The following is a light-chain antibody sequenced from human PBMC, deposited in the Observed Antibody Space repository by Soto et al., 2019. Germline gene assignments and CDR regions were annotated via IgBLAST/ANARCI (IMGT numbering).Light chain of an antibody. CDR2: GAY. J-gene: IGKJ4*01. Sequence: EIVLTQSPGTLSLSPWARATLSRRSSQTISSNYLAWYQQKLGQAPRLLIFGAYRRATGITDRFSGSGSGTDFTLTISSLEPEDFAVYYCQQRSNWPPTVGGGTKVDIK. CDR1: QTISSNY. CDR3: QQRSNWPPT. V-gene: IGKV3D-20*02.